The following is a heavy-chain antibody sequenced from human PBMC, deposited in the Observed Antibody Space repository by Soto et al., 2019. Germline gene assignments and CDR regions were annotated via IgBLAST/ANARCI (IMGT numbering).Heavy chain of an antibody. Sequence: PGGSLRLSCAASGFTFSSYWMYWVRQAPGKGLVWVSRIHSDGGSSTYADSVKGRFTISRDNAKNTLYLQMNSLRAEDTAVYYCARRSGSGPYGLDVWGQGNTVTVSS. CDR1: GFTFSSYW. CDR3: ARRSGSGPYGLDV. CDR2: IHSDGGSS. D-gene: IGHD3-10*01. J-gene: IGHJ6*02. V-gene: IGHV3-74*01.